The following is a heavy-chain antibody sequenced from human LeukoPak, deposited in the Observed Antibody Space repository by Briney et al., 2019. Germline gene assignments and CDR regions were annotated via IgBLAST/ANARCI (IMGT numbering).Heavy chain of an antibody. CDR3: ARHWLYSNGWYSDY. V-gene: IGHV5-10-1*01. J-gene: IGHJ4*02. CDR1: GYSFTNYW. CDR2: IGPTDSYT. D-gene: IGHD6-19*01. Sequence: GESLRISCKGSGYSFTNYWISWVRQMPGKGLEWMGKIGPTDSYTNHSPFLQGHVTISTDKSISPAYLQWSSLKASDTAMYYCARHWLYSNGWYSDYWGQGTLVTVSS.